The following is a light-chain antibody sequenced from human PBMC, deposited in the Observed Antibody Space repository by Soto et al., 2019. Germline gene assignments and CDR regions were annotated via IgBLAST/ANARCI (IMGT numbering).Light chain of an antibody. CDR3: QQYKFSPT. CDR2: GAS. J-gene: IGKJ1*01. V-gene: IGKV3-20*01. CDR1: QGIKSAF. Sequence: EVVLTQSPGTLSLSPGETATLSCRASQGIKSAFLSWYQQRPGQAPRLLIFGASNRAAGIPDRFSGSGSGTDFTLTISSLEPGDLAVYFCQQYKFSPTFGQGTKVEL.